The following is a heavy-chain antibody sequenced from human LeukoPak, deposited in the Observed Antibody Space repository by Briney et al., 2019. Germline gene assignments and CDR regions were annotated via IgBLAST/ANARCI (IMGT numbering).Heavy chain of an antibody. CDR2: MYYDGST. V-gene: IGHV4-39*02. Sequence: ETLSLTCTASGGSIYSTSFYWGWIRQPPGKGLEWIGSMYYDGSTYYNPSLKSRVTISVDTSKNHFSLKLTSVTAADTAVYFCARRSDSGSDDGEDYFDYWGQGTLVTVSS. D-gene: IGHD1-26*01. CDR3: ARRSDSGSDDGEDYFDY. CDR1: GGSIYSTSFY. J-gene: IGHJ4*02.